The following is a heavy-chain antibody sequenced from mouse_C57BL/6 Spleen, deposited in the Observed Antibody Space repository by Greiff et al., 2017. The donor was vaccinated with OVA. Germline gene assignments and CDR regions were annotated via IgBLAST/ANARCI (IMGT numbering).Heavy chain of an antibody. D-gene: IGHD2-4*01. Sequence: VQLQQSGPGLVQPSQSLSITCTVSGFSLTSYGVHWVRQSPGKGLEWLGVIWRGGSTDYTAAFMSRLSITKDNSKSQVFFKMNSLQADDTAIYYCAKDYYNYDGGHFDYWGQGTTLTVSS. CDR3: AKDYYNYDGGHFDY. CDR1: GFSLTSYG. J-gene: IGHJ2*01. CDR2: IWRGGST. V-gene: IGHV2-5*01.